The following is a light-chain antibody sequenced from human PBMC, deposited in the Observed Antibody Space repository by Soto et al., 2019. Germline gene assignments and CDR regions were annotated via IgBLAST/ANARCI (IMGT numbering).Light chain of an antibody. J-gene: IGKJ1*01. CDR1: QRISSW. Sequence: IQMTQSPSSVSASVGDRVILTCRASQRISSWLAWYHQRPGKAPKLLIYATSTLETGVPSRSSGSGSGRDFTLTISSLQPEDLGTYFCQQANSVPWTFGQGTKVEVK. CDR3: QQANSVPWT. V-gene: IGKV1-12*01. CDR2: ATS.